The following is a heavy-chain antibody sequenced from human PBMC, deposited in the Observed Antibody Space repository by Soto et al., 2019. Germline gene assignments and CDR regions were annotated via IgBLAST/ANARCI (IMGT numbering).Heavy chain of an antibody. CDR1: GGTFSSYA. CDR3: ASHSYGYFPQYYHGMDV. J-gene: IGHJ6*02. V-gene: IGHV1-69*12. Sequence: QVQLVQSGAEVKKPGSSVKVSCKASGGTFSSYASSWVRQAPGQGLEWMGGIIPIFGTANYAQKFQGRVTVPAGESASTAYLERSRLRSEDTAVYYCASHSYGYFPQYYHGMDVWGQGTTVTVSS. D-gene: IGHD5-18*01. CDR2: IIPIFGTA.